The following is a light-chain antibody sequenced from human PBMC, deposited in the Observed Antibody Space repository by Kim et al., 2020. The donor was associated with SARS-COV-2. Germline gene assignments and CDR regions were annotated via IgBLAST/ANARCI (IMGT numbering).Light chain of an antibody. V-gene: IGKV1-12*01. CDR1: QGIHSC. CDR2: AAS. Sequence: SAYVGDRVTITCRASQGIHSCVAWSPQKPGKASKLLLYAASSLKSGVPSRLSRSVSGTDFTLTISCLQPEDFATYYCQQANSFPYSFGQGTNREI. J-gene: IGKJ2*03. CDR3: QQANSFPYS.